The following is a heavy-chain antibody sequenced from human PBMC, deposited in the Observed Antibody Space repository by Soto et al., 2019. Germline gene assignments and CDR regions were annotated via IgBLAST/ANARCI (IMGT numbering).Heavy chain of an antibody. Sequence: GASVKVSCKASGYPFTGPYIYWVRQAPGQGLEWMGWVSGYNDKTKSAQKFKDRVTMTTDTSTSTAYMELRSLRSDDTAVYYCARDFYPLAYFFDYWGQGTLVTVSS. CDR3: ARDFYPLAYFFDY. J-gene: IGHJ4*02. V-gene: IGHV1-18*04. CDR1: GYPFTGPY. CDR2: VSGYNDKT.